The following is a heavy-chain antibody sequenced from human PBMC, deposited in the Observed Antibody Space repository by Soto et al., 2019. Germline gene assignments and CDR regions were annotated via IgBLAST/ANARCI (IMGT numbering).Heavy chain of an antibody. V-gene: IGHV1-18*04. J-gene: IGHJ6*02. CDR2: ISAYNGDT. CDR1: GCTLTRFG. CDR3: ARDYCSSTSYFPLDV. Sequence: VTDSFNASGCTLTRFGINWVRQARGQGLEWMGWISAYNGDTHYAQNFQGRVTMTTDKSTTTASMELRSLRSDDTAVYYCARDYCSSTSYFPLDVWGQGTTVTVSS. D-gene: IGHD2-2*01.